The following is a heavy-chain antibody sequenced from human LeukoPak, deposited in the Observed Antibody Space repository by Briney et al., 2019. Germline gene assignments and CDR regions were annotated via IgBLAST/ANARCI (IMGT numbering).Heavy chain of an antibody. D-gene: IGHD6-19*01. J-gene: IGHJ4*02. CDR2: ISSSGSTI. V-gene: IGHV3-11*01. Sequence: PGGSLRLSCAASGFTVSSNYMSWIRQAPGKGLEWVSYISSSGSTIYYADSVKGRFTISRDNAKNSLYLQMNSLRAEDTAVYYCARDIQMSYSSGLDYWGQGTLVTVSS. CDR3: ARDIQMSYSSGLDY. CDR1: GFTVSSNY.